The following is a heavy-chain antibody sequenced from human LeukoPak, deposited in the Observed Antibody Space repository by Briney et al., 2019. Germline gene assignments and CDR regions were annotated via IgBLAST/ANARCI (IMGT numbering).Heavy chain of an antibody. Sequence: SETLSLTCAVYGGSFSGYYWSWIRQPPGKGLEWIGEINHSGSTNYNPSLKSRVTISVDTSKNQFSLKLSSVTAADTAVYYCARVVAATHYTTPYYFDYWGQGTLVTVSS. CDR3: ARVVAATHYTTPYYFDY. CDR1: GGSFSGYY. CDR2: INHSGST. J-gene: IGHJ4*02. V-gene: IGHV4-34*01. D-gene: IGHD2-15*01.